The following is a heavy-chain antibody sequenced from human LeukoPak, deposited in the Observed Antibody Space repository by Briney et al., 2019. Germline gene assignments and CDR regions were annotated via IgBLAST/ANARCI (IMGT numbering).Heavy chain of an antibody. D-gene: IGHD6-13*01. CDR1: GYTFTSYA. CDR2: INAGNGNT. CDR3: ARPGVHSSSWYSFAEYFQH. Sequence: GASVKVSCKASGYTFTSYAMHWVRQAPGQGLEWMGWINAGNGNTKYSQKFQGRVTITRDTSASTAYMELSSLRSEDTAVYYCARPGVHSSSWYSFAEYFQHWGQGTLVTVSS. J-gene: IGHJ1*01. V-gene: IGHV1-3*01.